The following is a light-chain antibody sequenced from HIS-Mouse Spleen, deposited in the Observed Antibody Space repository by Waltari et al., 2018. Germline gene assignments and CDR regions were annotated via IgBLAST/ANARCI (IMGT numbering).Light chain of an antibody. CDR2: EDS. J-gene: IGLJ2*01. V-gene: IGLV3-10*01. Sequence: SYELTQPPSVSVSPGQKSRLHCAGDALPKKYACWDQQKSGQAPVLVIYEDSKRPSGIPERFSGSSSGTMATLTISGAQVEDEADYYCYSTDSSGNHRVFGGGTKLTVL. CDR3: YSTDSSGNHRV. CDR1: ALPKKY.